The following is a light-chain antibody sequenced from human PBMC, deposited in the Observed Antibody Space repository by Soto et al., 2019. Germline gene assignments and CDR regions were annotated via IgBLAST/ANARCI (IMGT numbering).Light chain of an antibody. CDR1: SGHSSYI. CDR3: ETWDSNTAL. Sequence: QLVLTQSSSASASLGSSVKLTCTLSSGHSSYIIAWHQQQPGKAPRYLMKLEGSGSYNKGSGVPDRFSGSSSGADRYLTISNLQFEDEADYYCETWDSNTALFGGGTQLTVL. V-gene: IGLV4-60*02. CDR2: LEGSGSY. J-gene: IGLJ7*01.